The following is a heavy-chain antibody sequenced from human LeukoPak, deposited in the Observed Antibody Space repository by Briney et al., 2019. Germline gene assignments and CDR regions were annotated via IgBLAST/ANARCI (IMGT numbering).Heavy chain of an antibody. CDR1: GFTFSSYS. D-gene: IGHD3-10*01. Sequence: GGSLRLSCAASGFTFSSYSMNWVRQAPGKGLEWVSSISSSSSYIYYADSVKGRFTISRDNAKNSLYLQMNSLGAEDTAVYYCASNYYGSGSFDYWGQGTLVTVSS. J-gene: IGHJ4*02. CDR2: ISSSSSYI. V-gene: IGHV3-21*01. CDR3: ASNYYGSGSFDY.